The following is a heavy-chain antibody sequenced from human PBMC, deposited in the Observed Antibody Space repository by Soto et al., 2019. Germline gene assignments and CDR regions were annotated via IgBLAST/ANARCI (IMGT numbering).Heavy chain of an antibody. V-gene: IGHV3-53*01. J-gene: IGHJ4*02. CDR1: GFTVTNNY. Sequence: GGSLRLSCAASGFTVTNNYMSWVRQAPGKGLEWVSLIYSAGSTYYADSVKGRFTISRDNSKNTLYLQMNSLRAEDTAVYYCAKGYDFWSGYVDYWGQGTLVTVS. CDR2: IYSAGST. CDR3: AKGYDFWSGYVDY. D-gene: IGHD3-3*01.